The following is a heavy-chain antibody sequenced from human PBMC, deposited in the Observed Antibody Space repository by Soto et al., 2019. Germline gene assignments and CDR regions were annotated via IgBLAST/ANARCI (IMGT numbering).Heavy chain of an antibody. Sequence: GGSLRLSCAASGFTFNIYGMHWVRQAPDKGLEWVALISYDGSNQYYADAVKGRFTISRDNSKNTLFLQMNSLRADDTAVYYCAKDQASGQGSFDSWGQGTLVTVSS. V-gene: IGHV3-30*18. CDR1: GFTFNIYG. CDR2: ISYDGSNQ. J-gene: IGHJ4*02. CDR3: AKDQASGQGSFDS.